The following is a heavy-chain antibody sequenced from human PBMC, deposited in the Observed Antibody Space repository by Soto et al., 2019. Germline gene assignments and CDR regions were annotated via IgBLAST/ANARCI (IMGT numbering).Heavy chain of an antibody. J-gene: IGHJ4*02. Sequence: GSVKGSCKASGYTFTGYYMHWVRQAPGQGLEWMGWINPNSGGTNYAQKFQCWVTMTRDTSISTAYMELSRLRSDDTAVYYCARGATIFGVASFDYWGQGTLVTVSS. V-gene: IGHV1-2*04. D-gene: IGHD3-3*01. CDR2: INPNSGGT. CDR1: GYTFTGYY. CDR3: ARGATIFGVASFDY.